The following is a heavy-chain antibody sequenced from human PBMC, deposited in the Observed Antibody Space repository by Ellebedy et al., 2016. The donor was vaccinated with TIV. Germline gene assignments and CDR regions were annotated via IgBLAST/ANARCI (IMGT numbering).Heavy chain of an antibody. Sequence: RENSKNTLYLQMNSLRAEDTAVYYCAKVGMTLEYYFDYWGQGTLVTVSS. J-gene: IGHJ4*02. CDR3: AKVGMTLEYYFDY. D-gene: IGHD1-26*01. V-gene: IGHV3-23*01.